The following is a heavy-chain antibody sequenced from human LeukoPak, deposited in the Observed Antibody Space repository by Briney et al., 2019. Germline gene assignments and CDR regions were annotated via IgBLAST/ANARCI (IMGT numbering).Heavy chain of an antibody. V-gene: IGHV1-18*01. CDR3: ARVPTVFGVDPEQNHFDQ. CDR1: GYTFVSYG. Sequence: ASVKVSCKASGYTFVSYGITWVRQAPGQGLEWMGWISGHNGNRKIAQNFQGRITMTTDSSTSTAYMELGSLRSDDTAVCYCARVPTVFGVDPEQNHFDQWGQGTLVIVSS. D-gene: IGHD3-3*01. CDR2: ISGHNGNR. J-gene: IGHJ4*02.